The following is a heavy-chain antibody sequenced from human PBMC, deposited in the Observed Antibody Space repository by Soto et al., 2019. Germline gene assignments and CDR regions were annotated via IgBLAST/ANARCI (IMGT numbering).Heavy chain of an antibody. Sequence: EVQLVESGGGLVQPGGSLRLSCAASGFTFSDYWMSWVRQAPGKGLECVANIKRDGSEKYYVDPVKSRFTISRDNAKNSLYLQMNSLRAEDTAVYYCATSMGRGGNDYWGQGTLVTVSS. CDR1: GFTFSDYW. J-gene: IGHJ4*02. CDR2: IKRDGSEK. CDR3: ATSMGRGGNDY. D-gene: IGHD3-10*01. V-gene: IGHV3-7*05.